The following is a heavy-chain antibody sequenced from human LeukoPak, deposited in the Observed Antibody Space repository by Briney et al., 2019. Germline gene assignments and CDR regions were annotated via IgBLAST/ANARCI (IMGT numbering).Heavy chain of an antibody. CDR3: ATSIAVAGTLGDYFDY. D-gene: IGHD6-19*01. J-gene: IGHJ4*02. CDR1: GFTFDDYA. V-gene: IGHV3-9*01. CDR2: ISWNSGSI. Sequence: GGSLRLSCAASGFTFDDYAMHWVRQAPGKGLEWVSGISWNSGSIGYADSVKGRFTISRDNAKNSLYLQMNSLRAEDTALYYCATSIAVAGTLGDYFDYWGQGTLVTVSS.